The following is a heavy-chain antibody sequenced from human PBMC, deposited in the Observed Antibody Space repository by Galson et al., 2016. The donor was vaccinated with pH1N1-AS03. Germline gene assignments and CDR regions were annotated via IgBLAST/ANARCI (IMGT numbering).Heavy chain of an antibody. J-gene: IGHJ3*02. Sequence: SLRLSCAASGFTFPSHWMHWVRQAPGKGLVWVSGINSDGSGTMYADSVKGRFTISRDNAKNTLYLQMNSLRAEDTAIYYCSRDPRTAFDIWGQGTTVTVSS. V-gene: IGHV3-74*03. CDR1: GFTFPSHW. CDR3: SRDPRTAFDI. CDR2: INSDGSGT.